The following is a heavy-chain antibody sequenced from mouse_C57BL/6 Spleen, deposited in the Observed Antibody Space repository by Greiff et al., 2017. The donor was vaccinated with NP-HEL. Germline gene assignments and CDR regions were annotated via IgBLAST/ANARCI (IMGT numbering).Heavy chain of an antibody. CDR2: IYPRSGNT. V-gene: IGHV1-81*01. CDR1: GYTFTSYG. J-gene: IGHJ4*01. Sequence: VKLQESGAELARPGASVKLSCKASGYTFTSYGISWVKQRTGQGLEWIGEIYPRSGNTYYNEKFKGKATLTADKSSSTAYMELRSLTSEDSAVYFCARSSNYVAMDYWGQGTSVTVSS. D-gene: IGHD2-5*01. CDR3: ARSSNYVAMDY.